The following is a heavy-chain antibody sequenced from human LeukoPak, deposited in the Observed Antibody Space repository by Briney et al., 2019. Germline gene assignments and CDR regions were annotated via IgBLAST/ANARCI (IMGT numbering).Heavy chain of an antibody. CDR2: INPSGGST. J-gene: IGHJ3*02. CDR3: ARDGEWELPGSRDYYAFDI. CDR1: GYTFTSYY. Sequence: GASVKVSCKASGYTFTSYYMHWVRQAPGQGLEWMGIINPSGGSTSYAQKFQGRVTMTRDTSTSTVYMELSSLRSEDTAVYYCARDGEWELPGSRDYYAFDIWGQGTMVTVSS. V-gene: IGHV1-46*01. D-gene: IGHD1-26*01.